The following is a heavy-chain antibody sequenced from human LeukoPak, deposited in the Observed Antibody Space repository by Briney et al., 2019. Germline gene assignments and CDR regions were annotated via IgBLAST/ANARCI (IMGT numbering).Heavy chain of an antibody. Sequence: SETLSLTCTVSGGSINYYYWMWIRQPPGKGLEWIGYIYYSGGAHYNPSLKSRVTMLVDTSKNQFSLKLSSVTAADTAVYYCAGVRARDGYNCWGQGTLVTVSS. J-gene: IGHJ4*02. V-gene: IGHV4-59*12. CDR1: GGSINYYY. CDR3: AGVRARDGYNC. CDR2: IYYSGGA. D-gene: IGHD5-24*01.